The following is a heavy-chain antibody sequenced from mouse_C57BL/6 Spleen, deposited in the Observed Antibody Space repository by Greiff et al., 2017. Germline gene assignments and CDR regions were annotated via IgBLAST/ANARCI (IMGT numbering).Heavy chain of an antibody. Sequence: QQPGAELVMPGASVKLSCKASGYTFTSYWMHWVKQRPGQGLEWIGEIDPSDSYTNYNQKFKGKSTLTVDKSSSTAYMQLSSLTSEDSAVYYCARRAITTVVAFYWYFDVWGTGTTVTVSS. CDR2: IDPSDSYT. J-gene: IGHJ1*03. V-gene: IGHV1-69*01. CDR3: ARRAITTVVAFYWYFDV. CDR1: GYTFTSYW. D-gene: IGHD1-1*01.